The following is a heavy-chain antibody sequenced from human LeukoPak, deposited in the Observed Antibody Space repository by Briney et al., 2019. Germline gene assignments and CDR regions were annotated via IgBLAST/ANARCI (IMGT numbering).Heavy chain of an antibody. D-gene: IGHD1-7*01. CDR3: VRLRWELLAPYFDR. Sequence: SETLSLTCSVSTDSTNTYYWTWIRQSPGKGLEWIGHIYQSGSTDYNPSFKSRVTISIDMSKKEFSLKLTSVTVADTAMYYCVRLRWELLAPYFDRWAQGAFVIVSS. J-gene: IGHJ4*02. CDR1: TDSTNTYY. V-gene: IGHV4-59*01. CDR2: IYQSGST.